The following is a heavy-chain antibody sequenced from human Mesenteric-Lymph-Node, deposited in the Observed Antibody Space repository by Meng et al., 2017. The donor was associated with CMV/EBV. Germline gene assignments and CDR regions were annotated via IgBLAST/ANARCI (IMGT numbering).Heavy chain of an antibody. Sequence: ASVKVSCKTVGHTFTSHDINWVRQATGQGLESVGWMNPNSDGTGYAQNFQGRISMTGNTSISTAYMELSRLISDDTTVYYCARVSVKVPYAKDFDYWGQGTLVTVSS. J-gene: IGHJ4*02. CDR1: GHTFTSHD. CDR3: ARVSVKVPYAKDFDY. V-gene: IGHV1-8*01. CDR2: MNPNSDGT. D-gene: IGHD2-2*01.